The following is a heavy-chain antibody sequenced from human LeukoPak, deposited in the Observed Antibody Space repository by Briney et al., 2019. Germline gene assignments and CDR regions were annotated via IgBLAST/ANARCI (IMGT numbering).Heavy chain of an antibody. CDR3: ARDYGGNSGSLDY. V-gene: IGHV3-30-3*01. Sequence: GGSLRLSCAASGFTFSSYAMYWVRQAPGKGLEWVAIISYDGSSKYYADSVKGRFTISRDTSKNTLYLQMSSLRAEDTAVYYCARDYGGNSGSLDYWGQGTLVTVSS. D-gene: IGHD4-23*01. CDR1: GFTFSSYA. J-gene: IGHJ4*02. CDR2: ISYDGSSK.